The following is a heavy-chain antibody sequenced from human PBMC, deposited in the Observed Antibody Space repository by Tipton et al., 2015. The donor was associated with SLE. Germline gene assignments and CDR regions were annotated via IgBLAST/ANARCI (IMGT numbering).Heavy chain of an antibody. CDR2: IYYSGGI. J-gene: IGHJ3*02. Sequence: LRLSCSVSGGSLSSSSYYWGWIRQLPGKGLEWIGNIYYSGGIYYNPSLMSRIPISVDTSKNQYSLKLSSVTAADTAVYFCARRDGLNGFDIWGRGTMVTVSS. CDR1: GGSLSSSSYY. D-gene: IGHD2-21*01. CDR3: ARRDGLNGFDI. V-gene: IGHV4-39*07.